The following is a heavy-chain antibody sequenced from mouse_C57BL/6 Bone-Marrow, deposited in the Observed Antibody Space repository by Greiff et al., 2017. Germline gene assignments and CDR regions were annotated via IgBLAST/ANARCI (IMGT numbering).Heavy chain of an antibody. J-gene: IGHJ2*01. V-gene: IGHV1-64*01. D-gene: IGHD1-1*01. CDR2: IHPNSGST. CDR1: GYTFTSYW. CDR3: ARDDTTRDY. Sequence: QVQLQQPGAELVKPGASVTLSCKASGYTFTSYWMHWVKQRPGQGLAWIGMIHPNSGSTNYNEKFKSKATLTVDKSSSTAYMQLSSLTSEVSAVYYCARDDTTRDYWGQGTTLTVSS.